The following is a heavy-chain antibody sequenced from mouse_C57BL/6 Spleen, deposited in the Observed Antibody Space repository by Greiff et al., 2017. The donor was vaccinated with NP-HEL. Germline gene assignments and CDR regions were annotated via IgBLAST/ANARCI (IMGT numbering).Heavy chain of an antibody. D-gene: IGHD1-1*01. CDR2: IYPGSGNT. CDR1: GYTFTDYY. Sequence: VKLMESGAELVRPGASVKLSCKASGYTFTDYYINWVKQRPGQGLEWIARIYPGSGNTYYNEKFKGKATLTAEKSSSTAYMQLSSLTSEDSAVYFCARKNYGSSYEFAYWGQGTLVTVSA. CDR3: ARKNYGSSYEFAY. V-gene: IGHV1-76*01. J-gene: IGHJ3*01.